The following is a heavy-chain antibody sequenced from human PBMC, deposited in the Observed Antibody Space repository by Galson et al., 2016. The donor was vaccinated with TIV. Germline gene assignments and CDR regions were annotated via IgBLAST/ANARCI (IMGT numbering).Heavy chain of an antibody. CDR3: ARDSGAVAGDDYGMDV. J-gene: IGHJ6*02. V-gene: IGHV4-39*02. CDR1: GDSISRTSYF. Sequence: ETLSLTCTVSGDSISRTSYFWGWIRQSPGKGLEWIGSDFYSGSTFYSGNIYYTQSLKRRLTISVDTSKNQFSLRLSSVTAADTAVYYCARDSGAVAGDDYGMDVCGQGTTVTVSS. CDR2: DFYSGST. D-gene: IGHD6-19*01.